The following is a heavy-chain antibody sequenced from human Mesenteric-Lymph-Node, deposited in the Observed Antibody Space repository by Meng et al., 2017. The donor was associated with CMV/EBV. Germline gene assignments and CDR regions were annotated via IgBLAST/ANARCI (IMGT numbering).Heavy chain of an antibody. CDR2: ISYDGSNK. D-gene: IGHD3-3*01. Sequence: FSRYAMHWVRQAPGKGLEWVAVISYDGSNKYYADSVKGRFTISRDNSKNTLYLQMNSLRAEDTAVYYCARDVWPRGFGVVIAHNWFDPWGQVTLVTVSS. CDR1: FSRYA. J-gene: IGHJ5*02. CDR3: ARDVWPRGFGVVIAHNWFDP. V-gene: IGHV3-30*04.